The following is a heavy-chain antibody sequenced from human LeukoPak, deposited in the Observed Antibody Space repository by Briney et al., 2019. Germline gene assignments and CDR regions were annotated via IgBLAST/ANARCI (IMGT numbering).Heavy chain of an antibody. CDR3: ARAAILAYYYDSSGYYVVDAFDI. CDR1: GGSISSGSYY. CDR2: IYTSGST. J-gene: IGHJ3*02. Sequence: PSETLSLTCTVSGGSISSGSYYWSWIRQPAGKGLEWIGRIYTSGSTNYNPSLKSRVTISVDTSKNQFSLKLSSVTAADTAVYYCARAAILAYYYDSSGYYVVDAFDIWGQGTMVTVSS. V-gene: IGHV4-61*02. D-gene: IGHD3-22*01.